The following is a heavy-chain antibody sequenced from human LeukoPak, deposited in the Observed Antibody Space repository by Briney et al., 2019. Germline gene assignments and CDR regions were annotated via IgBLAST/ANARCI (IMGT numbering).Heavy chain of an antibody. D-gene: IGHD3-3*01. CDR1: GGSISSSSYY. CDR2: IYYSGST. Sequence: SETLSLTCTVSGGSISSSSYYWGWIRQPPGKGLVWIGSIYYSGSTYYNPSLKSRVTISVDTSKNQFSLKLSSVTAADTAVYYCTTRIDLYYDFWSGYYDYYYYYGMDVWGQGTTVTVSS. CDR3: TTRIDLYYDFWSGYYDYYYYYGMDV. V-gene: IGHV4-39*01. J-gene: IGHJ6*02.